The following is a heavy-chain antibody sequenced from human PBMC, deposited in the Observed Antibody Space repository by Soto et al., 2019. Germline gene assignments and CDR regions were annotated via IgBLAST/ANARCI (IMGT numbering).Heavy chain of an antibody. D-gene: IGHD6-19*01. Sequence: VGSLRLSCAASGFTLSTYGMHWVRQAPGKGLEWVAVVWYDGSNKYYADSVKGRFTVSRDNSKNTLYLQMNSLRAEDTAVYYCARPLEQWQLGFGMDVWGQGSPVTVSS. V-gene: IGHV3-33*01. CDR3: ARPLEQWQLGFGMDV. J-gene: IGHJ6*01. CDR1: GFTLSTYG. CDR2: VWYDGSNK.